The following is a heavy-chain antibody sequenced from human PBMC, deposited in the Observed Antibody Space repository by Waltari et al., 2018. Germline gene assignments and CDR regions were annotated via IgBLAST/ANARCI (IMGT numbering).Heavy chain of an antibody. CDR2: ISYDGSNK. V-gene: IGHV3-30-3*01. J-gene: IGHJ3*02. D-gene: IGHD4-17*01. Sequence: QVQLVESGGGVVQPGRSLRLSCAASGFTFSNYAVHWVRQAPGKGLQWVAVISYDGSNKYYADSVKGRFTVSRDNSKNTLYLQMNSLRADDAAVYYCASLNDYDDLHAFDIWGQGTMVTVSS. CDR3: ASLNDYDDLHAFDI. CDR1: GFTFSNYA.